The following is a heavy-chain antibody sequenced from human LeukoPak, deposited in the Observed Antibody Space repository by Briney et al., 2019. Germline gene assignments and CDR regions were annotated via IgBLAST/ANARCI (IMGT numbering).Heavy chain of an antibody. Sequence: ASVKVSCKASGYTFTSYYMHWVRQAPGQGLEWMGIINPSGGSTSYAQKFQGRVTMTRDTSISTAYMELSRLRSDDTAVYYCGAVAGTGTDYWGQGTLVTVSS. CDR3: GAVAGTGTDY. V-gene: IGHV1-46*01. J-gene: IGHJ4*02. CDR1: GYTFTSYY. D-gene: IGHD6-19*01. CDR2: INPSGGST.